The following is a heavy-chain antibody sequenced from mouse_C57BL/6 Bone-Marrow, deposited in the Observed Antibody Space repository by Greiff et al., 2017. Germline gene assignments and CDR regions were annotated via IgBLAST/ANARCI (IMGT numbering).Heavy chain of an antibody. CDR2: IHPNSGST. V-gene: IGHV1-64*01. D-gene: IGHD1-1*01. Sequence: QVQLQQPGAELVKPGASVKLSCKASGYTFTSYWMHWVKQRPGQGLEWIGMIHPNSGSTNYNEKFKSKATLTVDKSSSTAYMQLSSLTSEDSAVYYGARRNYEAWFAYWGQGTLVTVSA. J-gene: IGHJ3*01. CDR1: GYTFTSYW. CDR3: ARRNYEAWFAY.